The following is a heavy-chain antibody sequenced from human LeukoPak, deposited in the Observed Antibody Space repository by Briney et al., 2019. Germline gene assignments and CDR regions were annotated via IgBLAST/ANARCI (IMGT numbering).Heavy chain of an antibody. V-gene: IGHV4-59*01. D-gene: IGHD1-26*01. CDR2: IYYSGST. CDR1: GGSISSYY. J-gene: IGHJ5*02. CDR3: ATDRDLGGLDNWFDP. Sequence: SETLSLTCTVSGGSISSYYWSWIRHPPGKGLEWNGYIYYSGSTNYNPSLKSRVTISVDTSKNQFSLKLSSVTAADTAVYYCATDRDLGGLDNWFDPWGQGTLVTVSS.